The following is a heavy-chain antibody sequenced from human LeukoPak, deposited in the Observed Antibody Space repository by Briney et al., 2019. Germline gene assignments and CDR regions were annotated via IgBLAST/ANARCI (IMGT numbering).Heavy chain of an antibody. Sequence: GGSLRLSCAASGFTFSNAWMSWVRQAPGKGLEWVGRIKSKTDGGTTDYAAPVKGRFTISRDDSKNTLYLQMNSLKTEDTAVYYCTTVPWGDYYYYGMGVWGQGTTVTVSS. V-gene: IGHV3-15*01. CDR1: GFTFSNAW. J-gene: IGHJ6*02. CDR2: IKSKTDGGTT. D-gene: IGHD3-16*01. CDR3: TTVPWGDYYYYGMGV.